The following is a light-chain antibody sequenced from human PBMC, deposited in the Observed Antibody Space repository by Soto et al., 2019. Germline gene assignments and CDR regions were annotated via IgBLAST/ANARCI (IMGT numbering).Light chain of an antibody. CDR3: QQYGSSLIT. J-gene: IGKJ5*01. CDR1: QTVRNNY. V-gene: IGKV3-20*01. Sequence: EIVMTQSPATLSLSPGERATLSCRASQTVRNNYLAWYQQKPGQAPRLLIYDASSRATGIPDRFSGSGSGTDFTLTINRLEPEDFAVYYCQQYGSSLITFGQGTRLEI. CDR2: DAS.